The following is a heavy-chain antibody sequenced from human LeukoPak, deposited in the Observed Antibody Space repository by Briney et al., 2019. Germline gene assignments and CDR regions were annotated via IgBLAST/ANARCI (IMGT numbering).Heavy chain of an antibody. D-gene: IGHD3-10*01. Sequence: PGGSLRLSCAASGFTVSSNYMSWVRQAPGKGLEWVANINKDATAKYYVDSVKGRFTISRDNAKNSLYLQMNGLRAEDTAVYYCAREDWFHFDYWGQGTLVTVSS. CDR2: INKDATAK. CDR1: GFTVSSNY. CDR3: AREDWFHFDY. V-gene: IGHV3-7*03. J-gene: IGHJ4*02.